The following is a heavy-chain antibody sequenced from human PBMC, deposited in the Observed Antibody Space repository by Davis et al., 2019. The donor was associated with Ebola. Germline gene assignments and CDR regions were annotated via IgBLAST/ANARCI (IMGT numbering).Heavy chain of an antibody. CDR2: INPSGGST. D-gene: IGHD3-3*01. CDR1: GYTFTSYY. CDR3: ARCRERITIFGSARLYGMDV. V-gene: IGHV1-46*01. Sequence: ASVKVSCKASGYTFTSYYMHWVRQAPGQGLAWMGIINPSGGSTSYAQKFQGRVTMTRDTSTSTVYMELSSLRSEDTAVYYCARCRERITIFGSARLYGMDVWGQGTTVTVSS. J-gene: IGHJ6*02.